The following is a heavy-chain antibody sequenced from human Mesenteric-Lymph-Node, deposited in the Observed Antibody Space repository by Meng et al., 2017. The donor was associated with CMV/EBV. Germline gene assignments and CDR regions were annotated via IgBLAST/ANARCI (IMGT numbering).Heavy chain of an antibody. D-gene: IGHD3-22*01. CDR1: EFIFRSYE. CDR2: ISGSGSTI. Sequence: GGSLRLSCAASEFIFRSYEMNWVRQAPGQGLEWISHISGSGSTIYYADSVKGRFTISRDNAKQSLDLQMNSLRVEDTAVYYCVRSPPYETSGYYYHPYWHFDLWGRGTLVTVSS. J-gene: IGHJ2*01. V-gene: IGHV3-48*03. CDR3: VRSPPYETSGYYYHPYWHFDL.